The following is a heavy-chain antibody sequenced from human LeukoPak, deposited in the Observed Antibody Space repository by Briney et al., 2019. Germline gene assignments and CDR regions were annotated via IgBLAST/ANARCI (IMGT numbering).Heavy chain of an antibody. Sequence: SETLSLTCDVYGGSFSEHYRNWIRQPPGKGLEWIGQINHSGSTNYNPSLKSRVTISVDMSKNQLSLHLSSVTAADTAVYYCTSHGDSGSYSNWGQGTLVTVSS. J-gene: IGHJ4*02. D-gene: IGHD1-26*01. CDR1: GGSFSEHY. V-gene: IGHV4-34*01. CDR3: TSHGDSGSYSN. CDR2: INHSGST.